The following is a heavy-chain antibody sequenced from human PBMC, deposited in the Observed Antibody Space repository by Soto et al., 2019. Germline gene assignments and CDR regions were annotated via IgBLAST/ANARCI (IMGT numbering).Heavy chain of an antibody. CDR3: ASPNCSGGSCYSPYDAFDI. CDR2: IIPILGIA. CDR1: GGTFSSYT. V-gene: IGHV1-69*02. Sequence: QVPLVQSGAEVKKPGSSVKVSCKASGGTFSSYTISWVRQAPGQGLEWMGRIIPILGIANYAQKFQGRVTITADKSTSTAYMELSSLRSEDTAVYYCASPNCSGGSCYSPYDAFDIWGQGTMVTVSS. D-gene: IGHD2-15*01. J-gene: IGHJ3*02.